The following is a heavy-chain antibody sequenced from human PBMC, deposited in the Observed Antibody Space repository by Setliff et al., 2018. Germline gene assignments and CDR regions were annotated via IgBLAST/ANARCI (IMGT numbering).Heavy chain of an antibody. CDR1: GYTFTSSG. D-gene: IGHD6-19*01. CDR3: ARSPPNRGSGSGWYGDF. Sequence: ASVKVSCKASGYTFTSSGISWVRQAPGQGLEWMGWISAYDGNTRFAQNIQGRVTMTTDTPTSTAYMELRSLRSDDTAVYYCARSPPNRGSGSGWYGDFWGQGTLVTVSS. V-gene: IGHV1-18*01. CDR2: ISAYDGNT. J-gene: IGHJ4*02.